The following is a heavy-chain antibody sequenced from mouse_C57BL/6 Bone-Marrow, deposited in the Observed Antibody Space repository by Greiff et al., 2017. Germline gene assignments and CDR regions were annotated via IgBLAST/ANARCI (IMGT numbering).Heavy chain of an antibody. V-gene: IGHV1-47*01. CDR1: GYTFPTYP. Sequence: QVQLQQSGAELVKPGASVKMSCKASGYTFPTYPIEWMKQNHGTSLEWIGNFHPYNDDTKYNEKFKGKATLTVEKSSSTVYLALSRLPSDHSAVFYWTKGGNYGWYYVDYWGQGTTLTGSS. CDR2: FHPYNDDT. J-gene: IGHJ2*01. D-gene: IGHD2-1*01. CDR3: TKGGNYGWYYVDY.